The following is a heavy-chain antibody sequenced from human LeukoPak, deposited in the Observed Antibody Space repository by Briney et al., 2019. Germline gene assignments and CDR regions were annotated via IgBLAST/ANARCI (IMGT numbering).Heavy chain of an antibody. CDR2: IYHSGST. D-gene: IGHD1-1*01. CDR3: ARGGLTTRPPGAFDI. CDR1: GGSISSGGYY. J-gene: IGHJ3*02. Sequence: PSETLSLTCTVSGGSISSGGYYWSWIRQPPGKGLEWIGYIYHSGSTYYNPSLKSRVTISVDRSKNQFSLKLSSVTAADTAVYYCARGGLTTRPPGAFDIWGQGTMVTVSS. V-gene: IGHV4-30-2*01.